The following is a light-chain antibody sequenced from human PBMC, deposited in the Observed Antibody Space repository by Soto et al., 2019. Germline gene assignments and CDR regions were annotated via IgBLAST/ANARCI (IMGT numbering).Light chain of an antibody. CDR2: EVS. V-gene: IGLV2-14*01. J-gene: IGLJ2*01. CDR1: SSDVGGYNY. Sequence: QSALTQPASVSGSPGQSITISCTGTSSDVGGYNYVSWYQQHPGKAPKLMIYEVSNRPSGVSNRFSGSKSGNTASLTISGLQADDEADYYCNSYTGSSTVVFGGGTKLTVL. CDR3: NSYTGSSTVV.